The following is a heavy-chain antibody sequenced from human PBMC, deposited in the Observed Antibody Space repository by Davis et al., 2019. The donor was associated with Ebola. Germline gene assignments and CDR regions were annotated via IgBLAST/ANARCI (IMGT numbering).Heavy chain of an antibody. Sequence: SVKVSCKASGGTFSSYAISWVRQAPGQGLEWMGGIIPIFGTANYAQKFQGRVTITADKSTSTAYMELSSLRSEDTAVYYCARDRLSSSWYYYGMDVWGQGTTATVSS. CDR3: ARDRLSSSWYYYGMDV. D-gene: IGHD6-13*01. V-gene: IGHV1-69*06. CDR2: IIPIFGTA. CDR1: GGTFSSYA. J-gene: IGHJ6*02.